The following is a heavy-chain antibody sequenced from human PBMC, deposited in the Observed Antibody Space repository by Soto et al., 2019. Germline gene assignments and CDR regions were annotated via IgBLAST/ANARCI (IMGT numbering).Heavy chain of an antibody. J-gene: IGHJ4*02. D-gene: IGHD3-3*01. CDR1: GFTFSSYW. CDR3: ARDDRQYYDFWSGYY. Sequence: GGSLRLSCAASGFTFSSYWRSWVRQAPGKGLEWVANIKQDGSEKYYVDSVKGRFTISRDNAKNSLYLQMNSLRAEDTAVYYCARDDRQYYDFWSGYYWGQGTLVTVSS. CDR2: IKQDGSEK. V-gene: IGHV3-7*01.